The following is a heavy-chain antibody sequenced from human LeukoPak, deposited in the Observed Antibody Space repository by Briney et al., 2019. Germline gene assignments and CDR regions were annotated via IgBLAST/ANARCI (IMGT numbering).Heavy chain of an antibody. CDR1: GYSFTDYY. V-gene: IGHV1-18*04. J-gene: IGHJ4*02. CDR3: ARVEMATFDY. CDR2: ISAYNGNT. D-gene: IGHD5-24*01. Sequence: VASLQVSCKASGYSFTDYYIHWVRQAPGQGLEWMGWISAYNGNTNYAQKLQGRVTMTTDTSTSTAYMELRSLRSDDTAVYYCARVEMATFDYWGQGTLVTVSS.